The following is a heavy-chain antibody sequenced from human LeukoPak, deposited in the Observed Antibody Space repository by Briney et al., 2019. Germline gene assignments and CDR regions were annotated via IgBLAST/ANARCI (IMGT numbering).Heavy chain of an antibody. D-gene: IGHD2-21*01. CDR1: GFTVSSNY. J-gene: IGHJ4*02. V-gene: IGHV3-23*01. Sequence: GGSLRLSCAASGFTVSSNYMSWVRQAPGKGLEWVSAISGSGGSTYYADSVKGRFTISRDNSKNTLYLQMNSLRAEDTAVYYCAKGGWVPIVGGQETLVTVSS. CDR3: AKGGWVPIV. CDR2: ISGSGGST.